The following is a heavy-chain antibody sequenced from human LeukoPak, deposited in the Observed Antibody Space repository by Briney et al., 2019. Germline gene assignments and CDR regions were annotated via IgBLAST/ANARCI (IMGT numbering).Heavy chain of an antibody. D-gene: IGHD5-18*01. J-gene: IGHJ4*02. CDR1: GFTFGDYA. Sequence: GGSLRLSCTASGFTFGDYAMSWSRQAPGKGLEWVGFIRSKAYGGTTEYAASVKGRFTISRDDSKSIAYLQMNSLKTEDTAVYYCTRRYSYGDYWGQGILVTISS. CDR3: TRRYSYGDY. CDR2: IRSKAYGGTT. V-gene: IGHV3-49*03.